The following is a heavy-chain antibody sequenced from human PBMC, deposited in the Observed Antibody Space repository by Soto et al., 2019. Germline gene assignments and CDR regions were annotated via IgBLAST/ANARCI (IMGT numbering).Heavy chain of an antibody. D-gene: IGHD2-15*01. CDR3: ARHLTYCSAGSCYSDFPYYGMDV. CDR2: IYYSGNT. V-gene: IGHV4-59*08. CDR1: GCSRHSLY. J-gene: IGHJ6*02. Sequence: ETLSLTCTVSGCSRHSLYWSWSRKTKTQGLEWIGYIYYSGNTNYNPSLKSRVTISVDTSKNQFSLKLSSVTAADTAVYYCARHLTYCSAGSCYSDFPYYGMDVWGQGTPVTVSS.